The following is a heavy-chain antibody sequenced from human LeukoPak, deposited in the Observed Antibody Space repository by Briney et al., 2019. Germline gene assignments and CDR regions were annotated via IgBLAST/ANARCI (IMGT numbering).Heavy chain of an antibody. Sequence: SETLSLTCTVSGGSISSSSYYRGWIRQPPGKGLEWIGSIYYSGSTYYNPSLKSRVTISVDTSKNQFSLKLSSVTAADTAVYYCAKTTTVTTWYFDLWGRGTLVTVSS. V-gene: IGHV4-39*01. D-gene: IGHD4-11*01. J-gene: IGHJ2*01. CDR3: AKTTTVTTWYFDL. CDR1: GGSISSSSYY. CDR2: IYYSGST.